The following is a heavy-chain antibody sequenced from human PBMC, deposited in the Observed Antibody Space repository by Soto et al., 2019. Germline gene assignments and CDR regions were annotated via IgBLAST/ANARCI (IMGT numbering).Heavy chain of an antibody. V-gene: IGHV3-23*01. D-gene: IGHD4-17*01. CDR1: GFTFSSYA. Sequence: GGSLRLSCAASGFTFSSYAMSWVRQAPGKGLEWVSAISGSGGSTYYADSVKGRFTISRDNSKNTLYLQMNSLRAEDTAVYYCAHHYGDYELYYYYYMDVWGKGTTVTVSS. CDR3: AHHYGDYELYYYYYMDV. CDR2: ISGSGGST. J-gene: IGHJ6*03.